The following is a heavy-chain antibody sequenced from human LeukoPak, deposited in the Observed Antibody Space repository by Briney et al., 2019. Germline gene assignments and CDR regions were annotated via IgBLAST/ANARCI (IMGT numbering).Heavy chain of an antibody. CDR1: GFTFSSYS. CDR2: ISSSSSYI. CDR3: ARSPTLYNWFDP. Sequence: GGSLRLSCAASGFTFSSYSMNWVRQAPGKGPEWVSSISSSSSYIYYADSVKVRFAISRDNAKNSLYLQMNSLRAEDTAVYYCARSPTLYNWFDPWGQGTLVTVSS. J-gene: IGHJ5*02. V-gene: IGHV3-21*01.